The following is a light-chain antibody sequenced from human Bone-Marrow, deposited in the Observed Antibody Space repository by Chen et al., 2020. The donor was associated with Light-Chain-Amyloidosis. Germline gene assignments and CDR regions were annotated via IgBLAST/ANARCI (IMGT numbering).Light chain of an antibody. CDR3: QSYQGSSQGV. J-gene: IGLJ3*02. CDR1: SGSIATNY. CDR2: EDD. Sequence: NFILTQPHSVSECPGKKVIISCTRSSGSIATNYVQWYQQRPGSSPTTVIYEDDQRPSGVPDRFSGSIDRSSNSASLTISGLKTEDEADYYCQSYQGSSQGVFGGGTKLTVL. V-gene: IGLV6-57*01.